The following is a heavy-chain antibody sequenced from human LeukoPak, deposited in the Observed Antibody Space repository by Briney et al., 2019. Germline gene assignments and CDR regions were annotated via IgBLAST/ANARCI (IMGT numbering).Heavy chain of an antibody. V-gene: IGHV4-59*01. CDR1: GGSISGYY. Sequence: SETLSLTCTVSGGSISGYYWSWIRQSPGKGLEWIGYIFYSGTTNYNPSFKSRVTISIDSPKNQFSLKLTSVTAADTAVYYCARGERLGPDIWGQGTMVTVSS. J-gene: IGHJ3*02. D-gene: IGHD3-16*01. CDR2: IFYSGTT. CDR3: ARGERLGPDI.